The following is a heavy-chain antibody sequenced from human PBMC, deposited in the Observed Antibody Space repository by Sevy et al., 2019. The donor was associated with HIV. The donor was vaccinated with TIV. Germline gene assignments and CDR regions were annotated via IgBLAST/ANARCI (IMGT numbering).Heavy chain of an antibody. D-gene: IGHD6-19*01. CDR1: GYTLTELS. V-gene: IGHV1-24*01. Sequence: ASVKVSCKVSGYTLTELSMHWVRQAPGKGLEWMGGFDPEDGETINAQKFQGRVTMTEDTSTDTAYMELSSLRSEDTAGYYCATLMAAKLRGYFDYWGQGTLVTVSS. J-gene: IGHJ4*02. CDR3: ATLMAAKLRGYFDY. CDR2: FDPEDGET.